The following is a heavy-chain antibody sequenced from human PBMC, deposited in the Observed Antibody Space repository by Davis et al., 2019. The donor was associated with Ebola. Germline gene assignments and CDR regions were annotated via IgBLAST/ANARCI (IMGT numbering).Heavy chain of an antibody. D-gene: IGHD2-2*02. CDR1: GFTLSNYW. Sequence: GGSLRLSCAASGFTLSNYWMSWVRQAPGKGLEWVANIKQDGSEKYYVDSVKGRFTISRDNAENSLDLQMNSLRAEDTAVYYCARDCSTTRCHNYWGQGTPVTVSS. CDR2: IKQDGSEK. CDR3: ARDCSTTRCHNY. J-gene: IGHJ4*02. V-gene: IGHV3-7*01.